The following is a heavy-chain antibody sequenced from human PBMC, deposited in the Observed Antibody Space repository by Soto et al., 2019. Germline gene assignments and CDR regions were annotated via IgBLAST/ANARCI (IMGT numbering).Heavy chain of an antibody. CDR2: INHSGST. CDR1: GGSFSGYY. Sequence: SETLSLTCAVYGGSFSGYYWSWIRQPPGKGLEWIGEINHSGSTNYNPSLKSRVTISVDTSKNQFSLKLSSVTAADTAVYYCASPATAPNTAMPSSRRSSLYYYGMDVWGQGTTVTVSS. V-gene: IGHV4-34*01. CDR3: ASPATAPNTAMPSSRRSSLYYYGMDV. D-gene: IGHD5-18*01. J-gene: IGHJ6*02.